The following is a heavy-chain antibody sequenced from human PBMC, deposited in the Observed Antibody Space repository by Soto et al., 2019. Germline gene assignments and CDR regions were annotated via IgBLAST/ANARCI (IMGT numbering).Heavy chain of an antibody. V-gene: IGHV1-2*06. CDR1: GYLFTSHC. CDR2: INPNNGDT. CDR3: AREITYGGGSFSLGL. Sequence: SVKVSFKTSGYLFTSHCIHWVRLAPVRGLEWMGRINPNNGDTNSPQKFQGRVTMTSDTSISTAYMEMSGLRSDDTALYYCAREITYGGGSFSLGLWGQGTLVTVYS. J-gene: IGHJ4*02. D-gene: IGHD3-10*01.